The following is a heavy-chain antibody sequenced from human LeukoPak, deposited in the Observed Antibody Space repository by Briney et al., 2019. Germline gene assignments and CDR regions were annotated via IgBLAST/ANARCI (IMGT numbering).Heavy chain of an antibody. CDR2: ISSSSSYI. CDR1: GFTFSSYS. J-gene: IGHJ4*02. D-gene: IGHD6-13*01. Sequence: GGSLRLSCAASGFTFSSYSMNWVRQAPGKGLEWVSSISSSSSYIYYADSVKGRFTISRDNAKNSLYLQMNSLRAEDTAVYYCAGLTIAAAGTYGYWGQGTLVTVSS. V-gene: IGHV3-21*01. CDR3: AGLTIAAAGTYGY.